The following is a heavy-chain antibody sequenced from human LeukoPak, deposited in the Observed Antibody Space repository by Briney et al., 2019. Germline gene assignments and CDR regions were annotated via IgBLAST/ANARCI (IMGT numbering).Heavy chain of an antibody. CDR2: ISGSGGST. V-gene: IGHV3-23*01. CDR3: AKDPYYDFWSGYPHYYYYGMDV. Sequence: GGSLRLSCAASGFTFSSYAMSWVRQAPGKGLEWVSAISGSGGSTYYADSVKGRFTISRDNSKNTLYLQMNSLRAEDTAVYYCAKDPYYDFWSGYPHYYYYGMDVWGQGTTVTVSS. CDR1: GFTFSSYA. D-gene: IGHD3-3*01. J-gene: IGHJ6*02.